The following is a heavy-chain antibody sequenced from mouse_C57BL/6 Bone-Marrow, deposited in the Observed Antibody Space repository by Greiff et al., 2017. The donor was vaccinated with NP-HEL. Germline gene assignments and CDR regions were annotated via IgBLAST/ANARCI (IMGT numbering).Heavy chain of an antibody. J-gene: IGHJ2*01. Sequence: QVQLQQPGAELVKPGASVKLSCKASGYTFTSYWMHWVKQRPGQGLEWIGMIHPNSGSTNYNEKFKSQATLTVDKSSSTAYMQLSSLTSEDSAVYYCARGGYYYYGSSPYYFDYWGQGTTLTVSS. D-gene: IGHD1-1*01. CDR1: GYTFTSYW. CDR3: ARGGYYYYGSSPYYFDY. V-gene: IGHV1-64*01. CDR2: IHPNSGST.